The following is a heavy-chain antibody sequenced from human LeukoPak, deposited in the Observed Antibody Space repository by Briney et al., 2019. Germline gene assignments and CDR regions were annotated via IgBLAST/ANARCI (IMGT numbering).Heavy chain of an antibody. D-gene: IGHD6-13*01. CDR1: GYSFTSSW. V-gene: IGHV5-51*01. CDR2: IYPGDSDT. J-gene: IGHJ4*02. CDR3: ARHAKAYGSSCDY. Sequence: GESLKISCKGSGYSFTSSWIGWVRQMPGKGLEWMGIIYPGDSDTRYGPSFQGQVTFSADKSISTAYLQWSSLNTSDTAMYYCARHAKAYGSSCDYWGQGTLVTVSS.